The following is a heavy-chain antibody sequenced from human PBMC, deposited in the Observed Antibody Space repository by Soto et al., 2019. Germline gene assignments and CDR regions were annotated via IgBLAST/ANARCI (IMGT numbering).Heavy chain of an antibody. J-gene: IGHJ4*02. CDR3: ARVDSGWYGTLFDY. D-gene: IGHD6-19*01. CDR1: GFTFSSYE. CDR2: ISSSGSTI. Sequence: EVQLVESGGGLVQPGGSLRLSCAASGFTFSSYEMNWVRQAPGKGLEWVSYISSSGSTIYYADSVKGRFTISRDNAKNSLYLQMNSLRAEDTAVYYCARVDSGWYGTLFDYWGQGTLVTVSS. V-gene: IGHV3-48*03.